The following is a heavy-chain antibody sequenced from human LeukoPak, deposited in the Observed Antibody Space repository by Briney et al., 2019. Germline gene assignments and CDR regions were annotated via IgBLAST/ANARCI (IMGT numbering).Heavy chain of an antibody. CDR1: GYTFTSYG. CDR3: ASGGYYYDSSGYYTYPPPFDY. D-gene: IGHD3-22*01. J-gene: IGHJ4*02. Sequence: ASVTVSCKASGYTFTSYGISWVRQAPGQGLEGMGWISAYNGNTNYAQKLQGRVTITTDTSTSTAYMELRSLRSDDTAAYYCASGGYYYDSSGYYTYPPPFDYGGQGTLVTVSS. CDR2: ISAYNGNT. V-gene: IGHV1-18*01.